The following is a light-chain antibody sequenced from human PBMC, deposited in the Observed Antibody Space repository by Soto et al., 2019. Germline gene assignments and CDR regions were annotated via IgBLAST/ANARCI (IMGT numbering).Light chain of an antibody. CDR3: AAWDDSLSWV. CDR1: SSNIGSNT. V-gene: IGLV1-44*01. CDR2: SNN. Sequence: QSVLTQPPSASGTPGQRVTISCCGSSSNIGSNTVNWYQQLPGTAPKHLIFSNNQRPSGVPDRFSGSKSGTSASLAISGLQPEDEADYYCAAWDDSLSWVFGGGTQLTVL. J-gene: IGLJ3*02.